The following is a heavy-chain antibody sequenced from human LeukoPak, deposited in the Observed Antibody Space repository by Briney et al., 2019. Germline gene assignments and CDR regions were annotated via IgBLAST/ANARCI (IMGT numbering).Heavy chain of an antibody. CDR3: ARDQGGSGPSDYYYYGMDV. Sequence: PSETLSLTCTVSGGSISRYYGSWLRHPAGKGLEWIGRIYTSGRTNYTPSLKSRVTMSVDTSKKQFSLKLSSVPAADTAVYYCARDQGGSGPSDYYYYGMDVWGQGTTVTVSS. V-gene: IGHV4-4*07. CDR1: GGSISRYY. D-gene: IGHD3-10*01. J-gene: IGHJ6*02. CDR2: IYTSGRT.